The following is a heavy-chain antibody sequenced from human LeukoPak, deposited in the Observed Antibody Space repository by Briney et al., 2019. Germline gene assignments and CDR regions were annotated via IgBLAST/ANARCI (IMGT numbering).Heavy chain of an antibody. CDR2: ISGSGGST. V-gene: IGHV3-23*01. CDR1: GFTFSSYA. CDR3: ASGLRYFGWLLDY. Sequence: NPGGSLRLSCAASGFTFSSYAMSWVRQAPGKGLEWVSAISGSGGSTYYADSVKGRFTISRDNSKNTLYLQMNSLRAEDTAVYYCASGLRYFGWLLDYWGQGTLVTVSS. J-gene: IGHJ4*02. D-gene: IGHD3-9*01.